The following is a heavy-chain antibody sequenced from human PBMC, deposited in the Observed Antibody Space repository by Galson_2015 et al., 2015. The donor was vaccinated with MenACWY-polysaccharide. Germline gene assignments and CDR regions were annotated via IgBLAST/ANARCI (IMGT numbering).Heavy chain of an antibody. J-gene: IGHJ4*02. CDR2: INPNSGGT. V-gene: IGHV1-2*02. D-gene: IGHD2-2*01. Sequence: SVKVSCKASGYTFTGYYMHWVRQAPGQGLEWMGWINPNSGGTNYAQKFQGRVTMTRDTSISTAYMELSRLRSDDTAVYYCARAFFNLTGDIVVVPATDYWGQGTLVTVSS. CDR3: ARAFFNLTGDIVVVPATDY. CDR1: GYTFTGYY.